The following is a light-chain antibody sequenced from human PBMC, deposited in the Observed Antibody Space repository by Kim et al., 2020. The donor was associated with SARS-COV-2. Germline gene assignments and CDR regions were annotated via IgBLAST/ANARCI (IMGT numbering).Light chain of an antibody. CDR3: CSYAGSYTFV. Sequence: GQSVTISCTATSSDVGGYTYASWYQQHPGKAPKLMIYDVSKRPSGVPDRFSGSKSGNTASLTISGLQAEDEADYYCCSYAGSYTFVFGGGTQLTVL. CDR1: SSDVGGYTY. J-gene: IGLJ3*02. CDR2: DVS. V-gene: IGLV2-11*01.